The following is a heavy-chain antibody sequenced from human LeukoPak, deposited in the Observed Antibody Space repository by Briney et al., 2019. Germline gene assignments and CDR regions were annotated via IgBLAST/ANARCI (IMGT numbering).Heavy chain of an antibody. D-gene: IGHD2-8*01. CDR1: GFTLSGYS. CDR3: ARDRLRTWYLDL. Sequence: PGGSLRLSCAASGFTLSGYSWSWVRQAPGKGLEWISYVCGSGGTIYYADSVMGPFPNTRNNAKNPLYLQTNSLRAEETAVYYCARDRLRTWYLDLWGRGTLVTVSS. V-gene: IGHV3-48*01. J-gene: IGHJ2*01. CDR2: VCGSGGTI.